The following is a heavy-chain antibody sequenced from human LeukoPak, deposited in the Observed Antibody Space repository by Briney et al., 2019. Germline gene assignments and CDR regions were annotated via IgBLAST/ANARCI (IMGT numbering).Heavy chain of an antibody. CDR1: GVSISSSSYY. D-gene: IGHD5-12*01. CDR3: ARRARGYSGYDYFDY. CDR2: IYYSGST. Sequence: PSETLSLTCTVSGVSISSSSYYWGWIRQPPGKGLEWIGSIYYSGSTYYNPSLKSRVTISVDTSKNQSSLKLSSVTAADTAVYYCARRARGYSGYDYFDYWGQGTLVTVSS. V-gene: IGHV4-39*01. J-gene: IGHJ4*02.